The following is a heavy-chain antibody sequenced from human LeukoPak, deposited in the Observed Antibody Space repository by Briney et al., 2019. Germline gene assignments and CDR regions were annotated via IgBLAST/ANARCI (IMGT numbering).Heavy chain of an antibody. CDR3: VLWYCSGGSCTIDY. V-gene: IGHV1-2*06. Sequence: ASVKVSCKASGHTFTGYYMHWVRQAPGQGLERMGRINPNSGGTNYAQKFQGRVTMTRDTSISTDYMELSRLRSDDTAVYYCVLWYCSGGSCTIDYWGQGTLVTVSS. J-gene: IGHJ4*02. CDR2: INPNSGGT. D-gene: IGHD2-15*01. CDR1: GHTFTGYY.